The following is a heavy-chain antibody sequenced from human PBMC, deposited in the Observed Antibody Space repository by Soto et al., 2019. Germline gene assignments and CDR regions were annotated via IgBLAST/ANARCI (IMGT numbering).Heavy chain of an antibody. CDR2: ISGSGGST. CDR1: GFTFSSYA. CDR3: AKEAGSGWYWIRANWFDP. V-gene: IGHV3-23*01. D-gene: IGHD6-13*01. Sequence: GSLRLSCAASGFTFSSYAMSWVRQAPGKGLEWVSAISGSGGSTYYADSVKGRFTISRDNSKNTLYLQMNSLRAEDTAVYYCAKEAGSGWYWIRANWFDPWGQGTLVTVSS. J-gene: IGHJ5*02.